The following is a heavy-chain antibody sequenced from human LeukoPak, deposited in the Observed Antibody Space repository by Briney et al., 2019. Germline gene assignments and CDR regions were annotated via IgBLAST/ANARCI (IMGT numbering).Heavy chain of an antibody. CDR3: AKDRSTLGITGGTDV. CDR2: ISDRGGSA. CDR1: GFTFSSSA. V-gene: IGHV3-23*01. J-gene: IGHJ6*02. Sequence: GGSLRLSCAASGFTFSSSAMSWVRQAPGKGLEWVSVISDRGGSAYYADSVKGRFTISRDNSKNTLYLQMNSLRAEDTAVYYCAKDRSTLGITGGTDVWGQGTTVTASS. D-gene: IGHD7-27*01.